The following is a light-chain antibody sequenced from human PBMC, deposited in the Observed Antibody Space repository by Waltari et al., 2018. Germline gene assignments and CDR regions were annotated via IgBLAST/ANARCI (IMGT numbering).Light chain of an antibody. J-gene: IGKJ2*01. CDR3: QQRSIWPYT. CDR1: QSIRTY. V-gene: IGKV3-11*01. Sequence: EIVLTQSQATLSLSPGETATLSCRASQSIRTYLGWYQQKPGQAPRLPRFDASSRATGIPARFRGTGSGTDFTLTVSDLEPEDFGIYYCQQRSIWPYTFGQGTRLEIK. CDR2: DAS.